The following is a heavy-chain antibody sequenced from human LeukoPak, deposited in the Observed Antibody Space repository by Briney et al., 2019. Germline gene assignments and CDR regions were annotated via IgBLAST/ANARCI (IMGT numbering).Heavy chain of an antibody. CDR3: AKDPGSGYSYGYVFDY. D-gene: IGHD5-18*01. CDR1: GFTFSSYG. V-gene: IGHV3-30*18. CDR2: LSYDGSNK. Sequence: GGSLRLSCAASGFTFSSYGMHWVRQAPGKGLEWVAVLSYDGSNKYYADFVKGRFTISRDNSKNTLYLQMNSLRAEDTAVYYCAKDPGSGYSYGYVFDYWGQGTLVTVSS. J-gene: IGHJ4*02.